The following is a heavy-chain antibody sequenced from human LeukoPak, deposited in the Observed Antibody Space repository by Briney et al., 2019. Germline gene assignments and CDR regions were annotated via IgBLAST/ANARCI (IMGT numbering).Heavy chain of an antibody. CDR1: GYTFTGYY. CDR2: INPNSGGT. J-gene: IGHJ6*03. Sequence: ASVNLSCKASGYTFTGYYMHWVRQAPGQGLEWMGWINPNSGGTNYAQKFQGRVTMTRDTSISTAYMELSRLRSDDTAVYYCARDGYRSSSYYYMDVCGEGSTVTVSS. CDR3: ARDGYRSSSYYYMDV. V-gene: IGHV1-2*02. D-gene: IGHD6-6*01.